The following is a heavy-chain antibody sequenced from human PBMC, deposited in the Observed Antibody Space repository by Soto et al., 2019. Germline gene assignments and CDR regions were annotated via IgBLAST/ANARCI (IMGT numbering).Heavy chain of an antibody. D-gene: IGHD1-1*01. CDR3: ARIHSPRRSGTYGY. CDR1: GYTFTSYD. CDR2: MNPNSGNT. Sequence: ASVKVSCKASGYTFTSYDINWVRQATGQGLEWMGWMNPNSGNTGYAQKFQGRVTMTRNTSISTAYMELSSLRSEDTAVYYCARIHSPRRSGTYGYWGQGTLVTVSS. J-gene: IGHJ4*02. V-gene: IGHV1-8*01.